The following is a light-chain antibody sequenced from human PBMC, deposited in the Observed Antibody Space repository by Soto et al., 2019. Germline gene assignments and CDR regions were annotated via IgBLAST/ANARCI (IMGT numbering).Light chain of an antibody. CDR1: TSDVGGYNL. J-gene: IGLJ1*01. Sequence: QSALTQPASVSGSPGQSITISCSGTTSDVGGYNLVSWYQQHTAKAPKLLIYEGTQRPSGGSSRFSGSKSGNTASLTISGLQAEDEADYYCCSYASSSAYVFGTGTKLTVL. CDR3: CSYASSSAYV. V-gene: IGLV2-23*01. CDR2: EGT.